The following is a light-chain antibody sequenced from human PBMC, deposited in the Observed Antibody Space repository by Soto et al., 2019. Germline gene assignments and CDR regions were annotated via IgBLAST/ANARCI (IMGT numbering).Light chain of an antibody. CDR1: QSVSSY. J-gene: IGKJ4*01. V-gene: IGKV3-11*01. CDR2: NDS. Sequence: EIVLTQSPATLSLSPGERATLSCRASQSVSSYLAWYQQKPGQAPRLLIYNDSNRATVIPARFSGSGSVTDFTLTISSLEPEDVAIYYCQQRSNWPPVTFGGGTKVEIK. CDR3: QQRSNWPPVT.